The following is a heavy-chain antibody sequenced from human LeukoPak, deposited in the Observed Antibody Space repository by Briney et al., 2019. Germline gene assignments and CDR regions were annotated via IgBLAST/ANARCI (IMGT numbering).Heavy chain of an antibody. D-gene: IGHD4-17*01. CDR2: IYWNDDK. J-gene: IGHJ3*02. V-gene: IGHV2-5*01. Sequence: SGPTLVKPTQTLTLTCTFSGFSLSTTGVGVGWIRQPPEKALEWLALIYWNDDKRYSPSLKSRLTITKDTSKNQVVLTMTNMDPVDTATYYCARSTVTRTSPSAFDIWGQGTMVTVSS. CDR1: GFSLSTTGVG. CDR3: ARSTVTRTSPSAFDI.